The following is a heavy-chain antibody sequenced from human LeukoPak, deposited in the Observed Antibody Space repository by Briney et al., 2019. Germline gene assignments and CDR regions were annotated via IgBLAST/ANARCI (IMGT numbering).Heavy chain of an antibody. CDR3: ARDQQYYDFWSGYSIESNWFDP. D-gene: IGHD3-3*01. J-gene: IGHJ5*02. CDR1: VYTFTSYG. CDR2: ISAYNGNT. Sequence: ASVKVSCKASVYTFTSYGISWVRQAPGQGLEWMGWISAYNGNTNYAQKLQGRVTMTTDTSTSTAYMELRSLRSDDTAVYYCARDQQYYDFWSGYSIESNWFDPWGQGTLVTVSS. V-gene: IGHV1-18*01.